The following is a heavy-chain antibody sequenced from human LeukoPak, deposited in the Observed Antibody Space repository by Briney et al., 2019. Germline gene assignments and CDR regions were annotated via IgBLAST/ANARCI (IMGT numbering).Heavy chain of an antibody. J-gene: IGHJ2*01. Sequence: PGGSLRLSCAASGFTFDDYAMHWVRQTPGKGLEWVSGISWSSSRIGYADSVKGRFTISRDNAKNSLYLQMNSLRAEDTALYYCAKATDSASWVWYFDLWGRGTLVTVSS. CDR1: GFTFDDYA. CDR3: AKATDSASWVWYFDL. V-gene: IGHV3-9*01. D-gene: IGHD2-2*01. CDR2: ISWSSSRI.